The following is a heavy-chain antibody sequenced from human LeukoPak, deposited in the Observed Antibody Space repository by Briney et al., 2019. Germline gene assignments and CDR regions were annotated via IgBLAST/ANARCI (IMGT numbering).Heavy chain of an antibody. Sequence: SVKVSCKASGYTFTSYDINWVRQATGQGLEWMGGIIPIFGTANYAQKFQGRVTITADKSTSTAYMELSSLRSEDTAVYYCARVGCGGDCYSPGYYYYYYMDVWGKGTTVTVSS. J-gene: IGHJ6*03. CDR2: IIPIFGTA. V-gene: IGHV1-69*06. D-gene: IGHD2-21*02. CDR1: GYTFTSYD. CDR3: ARVGCGGDCYSPGYYYYYYMDV.